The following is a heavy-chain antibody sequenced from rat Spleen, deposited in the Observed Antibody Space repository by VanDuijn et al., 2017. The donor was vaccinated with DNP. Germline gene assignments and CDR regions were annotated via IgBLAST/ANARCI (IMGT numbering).Heavy chain of an antibody. J-gene: IGHJ2*01. Sequence: EVQLVESGGDLVQPGRSLKLSCAASGFTFSDYNMAWVRQAPKKGLEWVATISYDDNSTYYRDSVKGRFTVSRDNVRSTLYLQMDSLRSEDTATYYCARPDYWGQGVMVTVSS. CDR3: ARPDY. V-gene: IGHV5-7*01. CDR2: ISYDDNST. CDR1: GFTFSDYN.